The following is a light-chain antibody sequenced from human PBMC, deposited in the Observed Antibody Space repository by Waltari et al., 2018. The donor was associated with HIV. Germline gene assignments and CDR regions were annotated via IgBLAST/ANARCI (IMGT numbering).Light chain of an antibody. CDR2: EVS. V-gene: IGLV2-14*01. CDR3: SSYTSSSTYV. CDR1: SSDVGGYNY. J-gene: IGLJ1*01. Sequence: QSALTQPASVSGSPGQSITISCTGTSSDVGGYNYVPWYQQHPGNAPKLMIYEVSKRPSGVSNRFSGSKSGNTASLTISGLQAEDEAGYYCSSYTSSSTYVFGTETTVTVL.